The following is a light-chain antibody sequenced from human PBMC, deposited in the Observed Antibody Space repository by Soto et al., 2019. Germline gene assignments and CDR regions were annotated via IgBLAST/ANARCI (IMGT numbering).Light chain of an antibody. CDR3: QQSYSTPRT. V-gene: IGKV1-39*01. J-gene: IGKJ1*01. CDR2: AAS. Sequence: DIQMTQSPSSLSASVGDRVTITCRASQSISNYLNWYQQKPGKAPKLLMFAASSLQSGVPSRFSGGVSGTDFTLTISSLQPEDFATYYCQQSYSTPRTFGQGTKLEIK. CDR1: QSISNY.